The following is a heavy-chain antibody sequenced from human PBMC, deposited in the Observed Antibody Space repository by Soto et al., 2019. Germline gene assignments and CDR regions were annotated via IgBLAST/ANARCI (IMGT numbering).Heavy chain of an antibody. Sequence: PGGSLRLSCDASGSTFSPYNMIWVRQAPGKGLELISYISSSSSIISYADSVKGRFTISRDNAKNQVVLTMTNMDPVDTATYYCVHRRVQIFDFWGQGALVTVSS. CDR3: VHRRVQIFDF. J-gene: IGHJ4*02. D-gene: IGHD1-1*01. CDR1: GSTFSPYN. CDR2: ISSSSSII. V-gene: IGHV3-48*01.